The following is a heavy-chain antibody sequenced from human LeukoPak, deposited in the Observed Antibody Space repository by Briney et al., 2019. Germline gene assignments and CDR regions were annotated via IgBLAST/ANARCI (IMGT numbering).Heavy chain of an antibody. J-gene: IGHJ4*02. CDR1: GFTFSSYG. CDR2: ISHDGSNE. CDR3: AKEGYYGSGSFPDS. D-gene: IGHD3-10*01. Sequence: GGSLRLSCEASGFTFSSYGMHWVRRAPGKGLEWMTVISHDGSNEYYIDSVKGRFTISRDNSKSTLYLQMNSLRVEDTAVYYCAKEGYYGSGSFPDSWGQGTLVTVSS. V-gene: IGHV3-30*18.